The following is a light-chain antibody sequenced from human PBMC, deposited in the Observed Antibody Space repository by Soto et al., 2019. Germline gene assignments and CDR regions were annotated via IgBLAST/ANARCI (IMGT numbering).Light chain of an antibody. CDR2: EGS. J-gene: IGLJ2*01. Sequence: QSVLTQPASVSGSPGQSITIFCTGTTSDVGSYNLVSWYQRHPGKAPKLMIYEGSRRPSGVSNRFSGSKSGNTASLTISGLQAEDEADYYCCSYAGSSTLAFGGGTKLTVL. V-gene: IGLV2-23*01. CDR1: TSDVGSYNL. CDR3: CSYAGSSTLA.